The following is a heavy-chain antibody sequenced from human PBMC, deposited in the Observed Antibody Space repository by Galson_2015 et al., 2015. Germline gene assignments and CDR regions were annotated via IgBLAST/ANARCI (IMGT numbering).Heavy chain of an antibody. CDR1: GYTFTSYY. Sequence: SVKVSCKASGYTFTSYYMHWVRQAPGQGLEWMGIINPSGGSTSYAQKFQGRVTMTRDTSTSTVYMELSSLRSEDTAVYYCARAGRPGYYYHYMDVWGKGTTVTVSS. D-gene: IGHD3-10*01. V-gene: IGHV1-46*01. CDR2: INPSGGST. J-gene: IGHJ6*03. CDR3: ARAGRPGYYYHYMDV.